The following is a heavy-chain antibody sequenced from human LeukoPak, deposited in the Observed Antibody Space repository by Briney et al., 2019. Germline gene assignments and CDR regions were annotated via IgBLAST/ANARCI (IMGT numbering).Heavy chain of an antibody. Sequence: GRSLRLSCAASGFTFSGYGMHWVRQAPGKGLEWVAVISYDGSNKYYADSVKGRFTISRDNSKNTLYLQMNSLRAEDTAVYYCARGNSGWYGHWFDPWGQGTLVTVSS. CDR3: ARGNSGWYGHWFDP. J-gene: IGHJ5*02. CDR2: ISYDGSNK. D-gene: IGHD6-19*01. V-gene: IGHV3-30*03. CDR1: GFTFSGYG.